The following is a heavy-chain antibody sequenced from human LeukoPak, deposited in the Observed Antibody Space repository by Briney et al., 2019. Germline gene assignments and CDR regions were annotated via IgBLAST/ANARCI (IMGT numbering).Heavy chain of an antibody. CDR3: ARESSGWYTYYYYYGMDV. J-gene: IGHJ6*02. Sequence: PGGSLRLSCAASGFTFSDYYMSWIRQAPGKGLEWVSYISSSGSTIYYADSVKGRFTISRDNAKNSLYLQMNSLRAEDTAVYYCARESSGWYTYYYYYGMDVWGQGTTVTVSS. CDR1: GFTFSDYY. D-gene: IGHD6-19*01. CDR2: ISSSGSTI. V-gene: IGHV3-11*01.